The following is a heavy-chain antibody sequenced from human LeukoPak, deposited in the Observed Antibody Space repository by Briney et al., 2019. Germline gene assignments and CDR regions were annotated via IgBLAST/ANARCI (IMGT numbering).Heavy chain of an antibody. D-gene: IGHD2-2*01. CDR1: GFTFSSYA. J-gene: IGHJ4*02. CDR3: AKDFAEDCSSSSCYLEWGFPAGGFDY. Sequence: GGSLRLSCVASGFTFSSYAVSWVRQAPGKGLEWVSAISGSGGSTYYADSVKGRFTISRDNSKNTLYLQMNSLRAEDTAVYYCAKDFAEDCSSSSCYLEWGFPAGGFDYWGQGTLVTVSS. V-gene: IGHV3-23*01. CDR2: ISGSGGST.